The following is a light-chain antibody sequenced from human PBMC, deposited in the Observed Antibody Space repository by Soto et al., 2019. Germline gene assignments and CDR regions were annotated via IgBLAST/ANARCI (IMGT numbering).Light chain of an antibody. Sequence: DIPMTQSPPSLSASVGDRVTITCRASQSISTYLNWYQQKPGKAPNLLIYAASSLQSGVPSRFSGSGSGTDFTLTITSLQPEDFATYYCQQSYSTPYTFGQGTKLEIK. CDR3: QQSYSTPYT. CDR1: QSISTY. CDR2: AAS. J-gene: IGKJ2*01. V-gene: IGKV1-39*01.